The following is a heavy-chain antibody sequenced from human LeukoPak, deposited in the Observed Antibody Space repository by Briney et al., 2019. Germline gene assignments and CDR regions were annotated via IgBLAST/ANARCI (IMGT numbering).Heavy chain of an antibody. CDR2: ITATGDTA. CDR3: AGDRNSDWYSPLDY. CDR1: GFTFTKCA. V-gene: IGHV3-23*01. Sequence: GGSLRLSCVASGFTFTKCAMSWIRQAPGKGLEWVAIITATGDTAYYADSVKGRFTISRDNSRNTVYMQMDSLRAEDTAIYYCAGDRNSDWYSPLDYWGQGSQVTVSS. J-gene: IGHJ4*02. D-gene: IGHD6-19*01.